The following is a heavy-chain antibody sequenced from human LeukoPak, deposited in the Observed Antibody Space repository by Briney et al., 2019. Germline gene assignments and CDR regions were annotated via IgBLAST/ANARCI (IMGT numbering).Heavy chain of an antibody. V-gene: IGHV3-7*01. D-gene: IGHD1-26*01. Sequence: PGGSLRLSCAASRTTFIHYWMSWVRQAPGKGLEWVANINQDGSEKYYVDSVKGRFIISGDNAENSVYLHMNSLRADDTAVYYCARDVRNRVGLNYYHQYMDVWGKGTTVTVSS. CDR3: ARDVRNRVGLNYYHQYMDV. J-gene: IGHJ6*03. CDR1: RTTFIHYW. CDR2: INQDGSEK.